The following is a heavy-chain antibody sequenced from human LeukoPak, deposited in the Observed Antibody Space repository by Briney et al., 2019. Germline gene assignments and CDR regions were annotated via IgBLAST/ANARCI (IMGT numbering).Heavy chain of an antibody. D-gene: IGHD6-19*01. Sequence: GGSLRLSCAASGFTVSSNYMSWVRQAPGKGLEWVSLIYSGGDTYYADSVKGRFTISRDNSKNTLYLQMNGLRAEDTAVYYCATKGYTSGWYGNWGQGTLVTVSS. CDR3: ATKGYTSGWYGN. CDR1: GFTVSSNY. J-gene: IGHJ4*02. CDR2: IYSGGDT. V-gene: IGHV3-53*01.